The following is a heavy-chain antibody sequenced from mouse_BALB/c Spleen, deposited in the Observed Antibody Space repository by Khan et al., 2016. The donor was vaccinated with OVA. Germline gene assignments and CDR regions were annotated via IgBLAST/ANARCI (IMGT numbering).Heavy chain of an antibody. CDR3: ARLAYFYDSEGFAY. CDR1: GFTFSTYG. J-gene: IGHJ3*01. V-gene: IGHV5-6*01. CDR2: VSTGGHYT. Sequence: VQLKESGGDVGKPGGSLKLSCAASGFTFSTYGMSWVRQTPDKRLEWVATVSTGGHYTYYADTVKGRFTISRDNAKDTLYLQMSSLKSEDTAMFYCARLAYFYDSEGFAYWGQGTLVTVSA. D-gene: IGHD1-1*01.